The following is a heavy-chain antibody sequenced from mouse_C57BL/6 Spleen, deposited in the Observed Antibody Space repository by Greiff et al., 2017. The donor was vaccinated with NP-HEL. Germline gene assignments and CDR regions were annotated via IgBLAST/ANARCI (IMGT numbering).Heavy chain of an antibody. J-gene: IGHJ4*01. Sequence: EVQRVESGGGLVQPGGSLSLSCAASGFTFTDYYMSWVRQPPGKALEWLGFIRNKANGYPTEYSASVKGRFTISRAISQSILYLQMDALRAEDSATYYGARYYYGSSYLYAMDYWGQGTSVTVSS. V-gene: IGHV7-3*01. CDR2: IRNKANGYPT. D-gene: IGHD1-1*01. CDR1: GFTFTDYY. CDR3: ARYYYGSSYLYAMDY.